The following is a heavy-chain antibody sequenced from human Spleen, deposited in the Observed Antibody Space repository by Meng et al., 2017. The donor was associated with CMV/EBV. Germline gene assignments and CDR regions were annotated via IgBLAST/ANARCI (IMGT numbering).Heavy chain of an antibody. CDR2: INQDEGEK. V-gene: IGHV3-7*01. Sequence: GESLKISCAASGFTFSDYYMTWIRQAPGKGLEWVATINQDEGEKYYLDSVKGRFTISRDNAKNSLSLQMNSLRGEDTAVYSCARTPSRGRAFDIWGQRTKVTVSS. J-gene: IGHJ3*02. CDR1: GFTFSDYY. CDR3: ARTPSRGRAFDI. D-gene: IGHD2-15*01.